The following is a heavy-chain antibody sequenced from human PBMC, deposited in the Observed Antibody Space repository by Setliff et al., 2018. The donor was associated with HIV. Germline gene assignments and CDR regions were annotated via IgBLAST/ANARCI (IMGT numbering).Heavy chain of an antibody. CDR3: AKKGNGDYHFDY. Sequence: SETLSLTCTVSGGSISSSNYYWGWIRQPPGKGLEWIGYIYYSGSIYYNPSLKSRVTMSVDTSKNQFSLKLSSVTAVDTAVYYCAKKGNGDYHFDYWGQGTLVTVSS. D-gene: IGHD4-17*01. J-gene: IGHJ4*02. CDR2: IYYSGSI. CDR1: GGSISSSNYY. V-gene: IGHV4-39*07.